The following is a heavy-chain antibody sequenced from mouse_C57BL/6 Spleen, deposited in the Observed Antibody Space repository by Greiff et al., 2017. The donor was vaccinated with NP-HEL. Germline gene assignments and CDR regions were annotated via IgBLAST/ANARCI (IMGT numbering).Heavy chain of an antibody. CDR3: ASYSKFDV. V-gene: IGHV1-82*01. Sequence: QVQLKQSGPELVKPGASVKISCKASGYAFSSSWMNWVKQRPGKGLEWIGRIYPGDGDTNYNGKFKGKATLTADKSSSTAYMHLSSLTSEDSAVYFCASYSKFDVWGTGTTVTVSS. D-gene: IGHD2-5*01. CDR1: GYAFSSSW. CDR2: IYPGDGDT. J-gene: IGHJ1*03.